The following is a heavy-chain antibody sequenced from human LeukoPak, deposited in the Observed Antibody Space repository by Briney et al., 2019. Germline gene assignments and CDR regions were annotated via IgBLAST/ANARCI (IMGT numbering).Heavy chain of an antibody. V-gene: IGHV3-30*04. Sequence: PGGSLRLSCAASGFTFSSYAMSWVRQAPGKGPEWVAVTSYDGSNKYYADSVKGRFTISRDNSKNTLYLHMNSLRAEDTAVYYCARRSIEAAGMDYWGQGTLVTVSS. CDR2: TSYDGSNK. CDR3: ARRSIEAAGMDY. D-gene: IGHD6-13*01. J-gene: IGHJ4*02. CDR1: GFTFSSYA.